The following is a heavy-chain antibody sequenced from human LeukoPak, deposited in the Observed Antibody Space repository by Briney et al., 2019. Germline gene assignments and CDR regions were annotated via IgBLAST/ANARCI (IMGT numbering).Heavy chain of an antibody. CDR2: FYPGESS. V-gene: IGHV4-4*07. D-gene: IGHD3-10*01. CDR1: GGSISSYY. CDR3: ARVERGGLDY. J-gene: IGHJ4*02. Sequence: SETLSLTCTVSGGSISSYYWSWIRQPAGKGLEWIGRFYPGESSEYNPSLKSRVTMSVDTSKNQFSLKVNSVTAADTAVYYCARVERGGLDYWGQGTLVTVSS.